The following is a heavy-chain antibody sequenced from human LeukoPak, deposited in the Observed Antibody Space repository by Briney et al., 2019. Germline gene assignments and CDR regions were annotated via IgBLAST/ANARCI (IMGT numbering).Heavy chain of an antibody. CDR3: ARDYGFDFPFDY. J-gene: IGHJ4*02. CDR1: GFKFRDFD. CDR2: ISGSTTTT. D-gene: IGHD3/OR15-3a*01. V-gene: IGHV3-23*01. Sequence: GGSLRLSCKTSGFKFRDFDMDWVRQAPGKGLEWVSSISGSTTTTFYADSVKGRFTISRDNSKSTLFLQMNSLRAEDTAVYYCARDYGFDFPFDYWGQGTLVSVSS.